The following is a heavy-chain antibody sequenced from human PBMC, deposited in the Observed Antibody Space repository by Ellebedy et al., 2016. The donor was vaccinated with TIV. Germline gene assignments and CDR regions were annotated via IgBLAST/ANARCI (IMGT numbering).Heavy chain of an antibody. V-gene: IGHV4-59*01. Sequence: MPSETLSLTCTVSGGSISSYYWSWIRQPPGKGLEWIGYIYYSGSTNYNPSLKSRVTISVDTSKNQFSLKLSSVTAADTAVYYCARGGSYYDSSGIFDYWGQGTLVTVSS. CDR2: IYYSGST. CDR3: ARGGSYYDSSGIFDY. D-gene: IGHD3-22*01. J-gene: IGHJ4*02. CDR1: GGSISSYY.